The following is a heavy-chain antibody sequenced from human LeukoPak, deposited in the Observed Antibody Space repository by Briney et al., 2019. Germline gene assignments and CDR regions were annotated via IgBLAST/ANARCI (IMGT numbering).Heavy chain of an antibody. J-gene: IGHJ3*02. CDR1: GFTFSSYG. D-gene: IGHD3-9*01. Sequence: SGGSLRLSCAASGFTFSSYGMSWVRQAPGKGLEWVSAISGSGGSTYYADSVKGRFTISRDNSKNTLYLQMNSLKTEDTGVYYCTTALNFDILTGLYQPIAAFDIWGQGTLVTVSS. CDR2: ISGSGGST. V-gene: IGHV3-23*01. CDR3: TTALNFDILTGLYQPIAAFDI.